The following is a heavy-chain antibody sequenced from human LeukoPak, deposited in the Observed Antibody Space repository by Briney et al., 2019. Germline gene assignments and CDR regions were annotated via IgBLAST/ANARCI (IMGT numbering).Heavy chain of an antibody. Sequence: SGPTLVNPTQTLTLTCTFSGFSLSTRGVGVGWIRQPPGKALEWLALIYWNDDKRYRSSLKSRLTITKDTSKNQVVLTVTNVDPVDTATYYCAHMVNTVTTSWGAFDIWGPGTLVTVSS. D-gene: IGHD4-17*01. CDR1: GFSLSTRGVG. CDR3: AHMVNTVTTSWGAFDI. J-gene: IGHJ3*02. V-gene: IGHV2-5*01. CDR2: IYWNDDK.